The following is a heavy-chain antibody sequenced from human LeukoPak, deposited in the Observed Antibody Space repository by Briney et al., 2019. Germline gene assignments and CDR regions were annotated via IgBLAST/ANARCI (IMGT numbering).Heavy chain of an antibody. D-gene: IGHD5-18*01. CDR2: INQDGSEK. J-gene: IGHJ4*02. CDR3: ARISPERGYSYGPLDNYFDF. Sequence: PGGSLRLSCAASEFTFSRYWMSWVRQAPGKGLEWVANINQDGSEKYHVDSVKGRFTISRDNAKNSLYLQMNSLRAEDTALYYCARISPERGYSYGPLDNYFDFWGQGTLVTVSS. CDR1: EFTFSRYW. V-gene: IGHV3-7*01.